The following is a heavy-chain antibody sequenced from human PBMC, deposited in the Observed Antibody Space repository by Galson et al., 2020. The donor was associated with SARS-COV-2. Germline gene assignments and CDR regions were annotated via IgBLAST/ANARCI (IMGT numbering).Heavy chain of an antibody. CDR1: GYTFTGYY. D-gene: IGHD5-18*01. CDR2: ITPNSGGT. J-gene: IGHJ4*02. Sequence: ASVNVSCKASGYTFTGYYIHWVRQAPGQGREWMGRITPNSGGTNYAQKFQGRVTMTRDTSTSKCYMELRGLRSDDTAVYYCVRWTEVAMVVFEFWVQGALGKVSS. CDR3: VRWTEVAMVVFEF. V-gene: IGHV1-2*06.